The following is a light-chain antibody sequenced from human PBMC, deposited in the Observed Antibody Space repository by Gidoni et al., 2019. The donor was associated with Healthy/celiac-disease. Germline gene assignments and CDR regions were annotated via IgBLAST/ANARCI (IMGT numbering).Light chain of an antibody. V-gene: IGKV1-5*03. CDR2: KAS. Sequence: DIQMTQSPSTLSASVGDRVTITCRASQSISTWLAWYQQKPGKAPKLLIYKASNLESGVPSRFSGSGSGTEFTLTINSLQPDDFATYYCQQYNSYSGFGQGTKLEIK. CDR3: QQYNSYSG. CDR1: QSISTW. J-gene: IGKJ2*03.